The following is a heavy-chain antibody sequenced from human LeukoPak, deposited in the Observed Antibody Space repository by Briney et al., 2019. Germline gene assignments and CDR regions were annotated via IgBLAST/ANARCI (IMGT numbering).Heavy chain of an antibody. CDR2: INHSGST. J-gene: IGHJ4*02. V-gene: IGHV4-34*01. Sequence: KASETLSLTCAVYGGSFSGYYWSWIRQPPGKGLEWIGEINHSGSTNYNPSLKSRVTISVDTSKNQFSLKLSSVTAADTAVYYCARKRVGCSSTSCYFGYFDYWGQGTLVTVSS. CDR1: GGSFSGYY. D-gene: IGHD2-2*01. CDR3: ARKRVGCSSTSCYFGYFDY.